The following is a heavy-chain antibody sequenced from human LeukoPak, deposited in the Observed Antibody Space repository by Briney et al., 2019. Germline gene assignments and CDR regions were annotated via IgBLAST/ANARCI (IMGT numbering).Heavy chain of an antibody. CDR2: IYYSGST. CDR3: ARESSGWFRP. D-gene: IGHD6-19*01. J-gene: IGHJ4*02. CDR1: GGSISSSSYY. Sequence: SETLSLTCTVSGGSISSSSYYWGWIRQPPGKGLEWIGSIYYSGSTYYNPSLKSRVTISVDTSKNQFSLKLSSVTAADTAVYYCARESSGWFRPGGQGTLVTVSS. V-gene: IGHV4-39*07.